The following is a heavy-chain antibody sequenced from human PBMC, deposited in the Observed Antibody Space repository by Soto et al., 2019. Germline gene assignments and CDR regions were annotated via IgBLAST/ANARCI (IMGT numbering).Heavy chain of an antibody. CDR3: ARSYDFCSGYYRPLFSY. D-gene: IGHD3-3*01. J-gene: IGHJ4*02. V-gene: IGHV5-51*01. CDR1: GYSFTSYW. Sequence: RGESLKISCKGSGYSFTSYWIGWVRQMPGKGLEWMGIIYPGDSDTRYSPSFQGQVTISADKSISTAYLQWSSLKASDTAMYYCARSYDFCSGYYRPLFSYWGQGTLVTVSS. CDR2: IYPGDSDT.